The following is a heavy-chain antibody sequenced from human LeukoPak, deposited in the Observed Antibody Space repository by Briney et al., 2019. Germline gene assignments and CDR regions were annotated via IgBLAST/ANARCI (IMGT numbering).Heavy chain of an antibody. CDR3: AGGTTVIQTLDY. CDR1: GYTFTGYY. Sequence: GASVKVSCKASGYTFTGYYMHWVRQAPGQGLEWMGRITPNSGGTNYAQKFQGRVIMTRDTSISTAYMELSRLRSDDTAVYYCAGGTTVIQTLDYWGQGTLVTVSS. J-gene: IGHJ4*02. CDR2: ITPNSGGT. V-gene: IGHV1-2*06. D-gene: IGHD4-17*01.